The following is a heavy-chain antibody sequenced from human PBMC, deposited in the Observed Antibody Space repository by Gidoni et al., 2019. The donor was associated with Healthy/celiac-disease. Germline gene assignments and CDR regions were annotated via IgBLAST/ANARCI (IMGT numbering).Heavy chain of an antibody. CDR2: IRVSGGST. J-gene: IGHJ6*02. Sequence: EVQLLESGGGLVQPGGALSLSCAASGFTFSRYAMSWRRQAPGKGLEWVSAIRVSGGSTYYADSVKGRFTISRDNSKNTLYLQMNSLRAEDTAVYYCANAINDEYSSYGMDVWGQGTTVTVSS. D-gene: IGHD1-1*01. V-gene: IGHV3-23*01. CDR3: ANAINDEYSSYGMDV. CDR1: GFTFSRYA.